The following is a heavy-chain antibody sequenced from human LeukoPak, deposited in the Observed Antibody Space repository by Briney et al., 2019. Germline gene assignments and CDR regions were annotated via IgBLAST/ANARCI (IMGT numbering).Heavy chain of an antibody. CDR1: GYSFTSYW. Sequence: GESLKISCKGSGYSFTSYWIGWVRQMPGKGLEWMGIIYPGDSDTRYSPSFQGQVTISADKSISTAYLQWSSLKASDTAMYYCARRLGIVVVPMLSDAFDIWGQGTMVTVSS. CDR2: IYPGDSDT. D-gene: IGHD2-2*01. J-gene: IGHJ3*02. V-gene: IGHV5-51*01. CDR3: ARRLGIVVVPMLSDAFDI.